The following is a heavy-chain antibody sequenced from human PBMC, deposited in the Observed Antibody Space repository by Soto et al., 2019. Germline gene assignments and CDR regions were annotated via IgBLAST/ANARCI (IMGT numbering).Heavy chain of an antibody. CDR1: GYTFTSCG. CDR2: ISAYDGNT. D-gene: IGHD6-13*01. J-gene: IGHJ6*02. Sequence: ASVKVSCKASGYTFTSCGISWVRQAPGQGLEWMGWISAYDGNTNYAQKLQGRVTMTTDTSTSTAYMELRSLRSDDTAVYYCARDRAAAGTYYYYGMDVWGQGTTVTVSS. CDR3: ARDRAAAGTYYYYGMDV. V-gene: IGHV1-18*04.